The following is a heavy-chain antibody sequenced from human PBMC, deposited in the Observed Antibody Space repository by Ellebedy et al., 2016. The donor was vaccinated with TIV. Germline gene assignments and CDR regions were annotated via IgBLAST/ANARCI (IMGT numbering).Heavy chain of an antibody. CDR1: GFNFRSYW. CDR3: ARRGSYGDYAVQVNSWFDR. J-gene: IGHJ5*02. Sequence: GESLKISCAASGFNFRSYWMSWVRQAPGKGLEWVANIYQDGSVQYYLDSVKGRFTISRDNAINSLFLQMISLRAGDTAVYYCARRGSYGDYAVQVNSWFDRWGRGTLVTVS. CDR2: IYQDGSVQ. D-gene: IGHD3-16*01. V-gene: IGHV3-7*01.